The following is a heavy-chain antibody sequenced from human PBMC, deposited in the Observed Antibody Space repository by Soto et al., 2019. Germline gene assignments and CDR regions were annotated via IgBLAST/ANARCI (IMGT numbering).Heavy chain of an antibody. V-gene: IGHV1-69*13. D-gene: IGHD3-22*01. Sequence: SVKVSCKASGGTFSSYAISWVRQAPGQGLEWMGGIIPIFGTANYAQKFQGRVTITADESTSTAYMELSSLRSEDTAVYYCARVSYDPYYFDYWGQGTLVTVSS. CDR1: GGTFSSYA. CDR2: IIPIFGTA. CDR3: ARVSYDPYYFDY. J-gene: IGHJ4*02.